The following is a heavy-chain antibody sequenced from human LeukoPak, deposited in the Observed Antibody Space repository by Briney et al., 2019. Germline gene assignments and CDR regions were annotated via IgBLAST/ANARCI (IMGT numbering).Heavy chain of an antibody. Sequence: GGSLRLSCAASGFTFSSYAMSWVRQAPGKGLEWVSSISRIGGSIYYADSVKGRFTISRDNSKNTLYLQMNSLRAEDTAIYYCAKVRKGVGAFDLWGQGTMVTVSS. CDR1: GFTFSSYA. V-gene: IGHV3-23*01. CDR2: ISRIGGSI. J-gene: IGHJ3*01. CDR3: AKVRKGVGAFDL. D-gene: IGHD3-16*01.